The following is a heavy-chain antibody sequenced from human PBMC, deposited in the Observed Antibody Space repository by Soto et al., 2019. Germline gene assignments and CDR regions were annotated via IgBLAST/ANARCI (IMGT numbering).Heavy chain of an antibody. CDR2: MYFGGSF. Sequence: PSETLSLTCTVSGGSISGYYWSWIQQPPGKGLEWIGFMYFGGSFNYNPSLTSRATISVETSKNQFSMKLTSVTASDTAVYYCARSYYDSTGFAVDPWGQGTLVTVSS. V-gene: IGHV4-59*08. CDR1: GGSISGYY. CDR3: ARSYYDSTGFAVDP. D-gene: IGHD3-22*01. J-gene: IGHJ5*02.